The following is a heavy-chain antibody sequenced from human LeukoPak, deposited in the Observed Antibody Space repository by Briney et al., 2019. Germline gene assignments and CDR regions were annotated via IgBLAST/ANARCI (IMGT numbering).Heavy chain of an antibody. CDR3: ARGYDYGDYVGDFDY. J-gene: IGHJ4*02. CDR1: GYTFTSYP. V-gene: IGHV1-18*01. D-gene: IGHD4-17*01. Sequence: ASVKVSCKASGYTFTSYPISWVRQAPGQGLEWMGWITTYNGNTKYAQKLQGRVTMTTDTSTSTVYMDPRGLRSDDTAVYYCARGYDYGDYVGDFDYWGQGTLVTVSS. CDR2: ITTYNGNT.